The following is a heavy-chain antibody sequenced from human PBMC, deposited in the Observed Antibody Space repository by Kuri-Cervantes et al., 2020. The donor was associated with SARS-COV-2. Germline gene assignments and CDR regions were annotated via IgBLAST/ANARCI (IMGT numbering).Heavy chain of an antibody. CDR2: IVVGSGNT. Sequence: SVKVSCKASGGTFSSYAISWVRQARGQRLEWIGWIVVGSGNTNYAQKFQERVTITRDMSTSTAYMELSSLRSEDTAVYYCAARVTRYYDSSGYYGMDVWGQGTTVTVSS. D-gene: IGHD3-22*01. J-gene: IGHJ6*02. CDR3: AARVTRYYDSSGYYGMDV. CDR1: GGTFSSYA. V-gene: IGHV1-58*02.